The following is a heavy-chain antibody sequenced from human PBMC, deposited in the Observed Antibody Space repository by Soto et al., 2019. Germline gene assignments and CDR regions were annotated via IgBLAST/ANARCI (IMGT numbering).Heavy chain of an antibody. CDR3: ARQQLLPFYYALDV. D-gene: IGHD6-13*01. V-gene: IGHV4-59*01. CDR1: GGSISGYY. Sequence: PXGTLSLTCTVSGGSISGYYWSGIRQSPGKGLEYIGYIYYRGSTNYNPSLKSRVTMSVDTSRNQFSLKVNSVTAADTAVYYCARQQLLPFYYALDVWGQGTTVTVSS. CDR2: IYYRGST. J-gene: IGHJ6*02.